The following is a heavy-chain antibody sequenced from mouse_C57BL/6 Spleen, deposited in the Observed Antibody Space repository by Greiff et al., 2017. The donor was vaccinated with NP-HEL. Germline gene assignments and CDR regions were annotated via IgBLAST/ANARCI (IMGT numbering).Heavy chain of an antibody. CDR1: GYTFTSYW. CDR3: ARRGYGSQGYFDV. Sequence: VQLQQSGAELVKPGASVKLSCKASGYTFTSYWMQWVKQRPGQGLEWIGEIDPSDSYTNYNQKFKGKATLTVDTSSSTAYMQLSSLTSEDSAVYYCARRGYGSQGYFDVWGTGTTVTVSS. D-gene: IGHD1-1*01. CDR2: IDPSDSYT. J-gene: IGHJ1*03. V-gene: IGHV1-50*01.